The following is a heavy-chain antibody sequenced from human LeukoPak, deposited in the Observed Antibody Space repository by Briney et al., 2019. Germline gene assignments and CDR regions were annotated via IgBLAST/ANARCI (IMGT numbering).Heavy chain of an antibody. Sequence: PGGSLRLSCAASGFTFSSYAMHWVRQAPGKGLEGGAVISYDGSNKYYADSVKGRFTISRDNSKNTLYLQMNSLRAEDTAVYYCARGGPEYCSGGSCFYFDYWGQGTLVTVSS. CDR1: GFTFSSYA. CDR2: ISYDGSNK. V-gene: IGHV3-30*04. CDR3: ARGGPEYCSGGSCFYFDY. J-gene: IGHJ4*02. D-gene: IGHD2-15*01.